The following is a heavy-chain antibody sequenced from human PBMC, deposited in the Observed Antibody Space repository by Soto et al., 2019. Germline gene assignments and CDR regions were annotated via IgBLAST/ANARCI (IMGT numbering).Heavy chain of an antibody. Sequence: SVKVSCKASGGTFSSYAISWVRQAPGQGLEWMGGIIPIFGTANYAQKFQGRVTITADESTSTAYMELSSLRSEDTAVYYCARGGTVVSFSAFDIWGQGTMVTVSS. CDR1: GGTFSSYA. CDR3: ARGGTVVSFSAFDI. CDR2: IIPIFGTA. J-gene: IGHJ3*02. V-gene: IGHV1-69*13. D-gene: IGHD2-15*01.